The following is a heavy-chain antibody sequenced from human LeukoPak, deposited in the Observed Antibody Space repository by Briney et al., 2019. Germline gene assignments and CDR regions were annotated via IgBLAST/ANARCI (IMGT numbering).Heavy chain of an antibody. CDR1: GYTFTGYY. V-gene: IGHV1-2*02. CDR2: INPNSGAT. D-gene: IGHD6-19*01. Sequence: ASVKVSCKASGYTFTGYYMHWVRRAPGQGPEWIGWINPNSGATNYPQKFQGRVTMTGDTSISTAYMELSSLRSDDTAVYYCARGEVDSSGWDCFHFWGQGTLVTVSS. J-gene: IGHJ4*02. CDR3: ARGEVDSSGWDCFHF.